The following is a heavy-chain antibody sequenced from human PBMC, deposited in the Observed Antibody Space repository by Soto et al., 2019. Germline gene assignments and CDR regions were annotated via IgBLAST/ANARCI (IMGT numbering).Heavy chain of an antibody. D-gene: IGHD3-10*01. CDR3: ATPMALPGSDY. J-gene: IGHJ4*02. V-gene: IGHV3-21*01. CDR1: GFTFSNFN. CDR2: ISISNFI. Sequence: GGSLRLSCAASGFTFSNFNINWVRQAPGKGLEWVSSISISNFIYYADSVKGRFTISRDNAKNSLYLQMNSLRVDDTAVYYCATPMALPGSDYWGQGTLVTLXS.